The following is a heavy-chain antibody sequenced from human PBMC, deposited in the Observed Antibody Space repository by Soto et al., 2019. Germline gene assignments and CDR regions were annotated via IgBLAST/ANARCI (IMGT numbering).Heavy chain of an antibody. J-gene: IGHJ6*02. D-gene: IGHD3-16*01. Sequence: SETLSLTCAVYGGSFSGYYWSWIRQPPGKGLEWIGEINHSGSTNYNPSLKSRFTISVDTSKNQFSLKLSSVTAADTAVYYCARGPRRGLWYHYYYYGMDVWGQGTTVTVSS. CDR2: INHSGST. CDR1: GGSFSGYY. CDR3: ARGPRRGLWYHYYYYGMDV. V-gene: IGHV4-34*01.